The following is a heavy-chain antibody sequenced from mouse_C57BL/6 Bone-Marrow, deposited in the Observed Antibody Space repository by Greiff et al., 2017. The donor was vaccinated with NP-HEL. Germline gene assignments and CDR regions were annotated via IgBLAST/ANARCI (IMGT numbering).Heavy chain of an antibody. J-gene: IGHJ3*01. Sequence: VQLQQPGAELVKPGASVKLSCKASGYTFTSYWMQWVKQRPGQGLEWIGEIDPSDSYTNYNQKFKGKATLTVDTSSSTAYMQLSSLTSEDSAVYYCARTYDYPDWGQGTLVTVSA. D-gene: IGHD2-4*01. V-gene: IGHV1-50*01. CDR1: GYTFTSYW. CDR3: ARTYDYPD. CDR2: IDPSDSYT.